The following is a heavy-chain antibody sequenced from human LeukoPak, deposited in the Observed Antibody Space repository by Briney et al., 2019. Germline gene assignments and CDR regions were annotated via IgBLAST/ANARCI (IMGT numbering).Heavy chain of an antibody. CDR3: AKGSSGFDYSGDAFDI. J-gene: IGHJ3*02. CDR2: IYYSGNT. Sequence: SQTLSLTCTVSGGTFSSGGYYWSWLRPHPGKGLEWIGYIYYSGNTYYNPSLKSRVTISLDTSKSQFSLKLSYVSAADTAVYYCAKGSSGFDYSGDAFDIWGQGTMVIVSS. CDR1: GGTFSSGGYY. V-gene: IGHV4-31*03. D-gene: IGHD5-12*01.